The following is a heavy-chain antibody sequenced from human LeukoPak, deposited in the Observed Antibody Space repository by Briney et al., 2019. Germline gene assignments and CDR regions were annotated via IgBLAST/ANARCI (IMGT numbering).Heavy chain of an antibody. V-gene: IGHV3-23*01. CDR3: ARNQQLGGHSYYYYGMDV. CDR1: GFTSIAYA. Sequence: GGSLRLSCTASGFTSIAYALTWARQAPGKGLEWVSGISGGGVTTYYADSVKGRFTISRDNSKNTLYLQMNSLRADDTAIYYCARNQQLGGHSYYYYGMDVWGQGTTVTVSS. D-gene: IGHD3-16*01. CDR2: ISGGGVTT. J-gene: IGHJ6*02.